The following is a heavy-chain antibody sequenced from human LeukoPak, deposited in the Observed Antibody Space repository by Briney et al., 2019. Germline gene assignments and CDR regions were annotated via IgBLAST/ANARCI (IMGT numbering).Heavy chain of an antibody. D-gene: IGHD4-11*01. J-gene: IGHJ5*02. Sequence: ASVKVSCKASGYTFTGYYMHWVRQAPGQGLEWMGWINPNSGGTNYAQTFQGRVTMTRDTSISTAYMELSRLRSDDTAVYYCASMTTVTTGFDPWGQGTLVTVSS. CDR1: GYTFTGYY. CDR3: ASMTTVTTGFDP. CDR2: INPNSGGT. V-gene: IGHV1-2*02.